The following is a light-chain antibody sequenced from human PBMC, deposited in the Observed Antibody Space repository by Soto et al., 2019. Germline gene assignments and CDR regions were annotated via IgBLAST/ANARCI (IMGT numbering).Light chain of an antibody. CDR2: EVN. CDR3: CSYTVTTSPWV. Sequence: QSVLTQPASVSGSPGESIIISCTGSSSDIGAYDYVSWYQHHPGRAPKVIIFEVNDRASGVSHRFSGSKSGNTASLTISGLQAEDEADYYCCSYTVTTSPWVFGGGTKLTVL. V-gene: IGLV2-14*01. CDR1: SSDIGAYDY. J-gene: IGLJ3*02.